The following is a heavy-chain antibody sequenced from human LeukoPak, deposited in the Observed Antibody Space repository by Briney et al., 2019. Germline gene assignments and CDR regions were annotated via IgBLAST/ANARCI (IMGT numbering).Heavy chain of an antibody. CDR3: ARDGLAAATLHWCFDL. V-gene: IGHV3-48*01. CDR1: GFTFSSYS. D-gene: IGHD2-15*01. J-gene: IGHJ2*01. CDR2: ISSSSSTI. Sequence: GGSLRLSCAASGFTFSSYSMNWVRQAPGKGLEWVSYISSSSSTIYYADSVKGRFTISRDNAKNSLYLQMNSLRAEDTAVYYCARDGLAAATLHWCFDLWGRGTLVTVSS.